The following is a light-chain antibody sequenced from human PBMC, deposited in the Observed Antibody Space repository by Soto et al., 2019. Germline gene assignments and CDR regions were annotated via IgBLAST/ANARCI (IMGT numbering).Light chain of an antibody. Sequence: DIQITQSPSSLSASVGGRVTITCRASQAISNSLAWYQQKPGKVPKLLIYAASTLQSGVPSRFSGSGSGTDFTLTISSLQPEDVATYYCQNYNSAPLTFGGGTKVDIK. CDR2: AAS. CDR1: QAISNS. J-gene: IGKJ4*01. CDR3: QNYNSAPLT. V-gene: IGKV1-27*01.